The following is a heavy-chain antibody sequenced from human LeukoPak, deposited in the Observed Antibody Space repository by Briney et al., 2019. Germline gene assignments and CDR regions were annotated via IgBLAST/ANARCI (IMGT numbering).Heavy chain of an antibody. CDR2: FDPEDGET. D-gene: IGHD3-10*01. CDR1: GYTLTELS. J-gene: IGHJ5*02. CDR3: ATTPSWMVRGAGFDP. Sequence: ASVKVSCKVSGYTLTELSMHWVRQAPGKGLEWMGVFDPEDGETIYAQKFQGRVTMTEDTSTDTAYMELSSLRSEDTAVYYCATTPSWMVRGAGFDPWGKGTLVTVSS. V-gene: IGHV1-24*01.